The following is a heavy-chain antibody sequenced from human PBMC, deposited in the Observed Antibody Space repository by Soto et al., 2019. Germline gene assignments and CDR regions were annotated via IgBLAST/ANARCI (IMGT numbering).Heavy chain of an antibody. D-gene: IGHD1-26*01. Sequence: QLRLQESGPGLVKPSETLSLTCTVSGGSISGSRNYYWGWIRQPPGKGLESIASIYYTGTTYYSPSLKSRVTISVDTSKNQFSLKLSSVTAADTAVYYCALVVGPTKGADYWGQGTLVTVSS. CDR3: ALVVGPTKGADY. CDR2: IYYTGTT. V-gene: IGHV4-39*01. J-gene: IGHJ4*02. CDR1: GGSISGSRNYY.